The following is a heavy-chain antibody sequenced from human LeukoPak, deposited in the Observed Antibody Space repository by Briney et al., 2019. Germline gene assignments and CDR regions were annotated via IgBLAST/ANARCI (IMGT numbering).Heavy chain of an antibody. CDR1: GYSYTSYD. D-gene: IGHD6-25*01. V-gene: IGHV1-8*01. J-gene: IGHJ3*02. Sequence: ASVKVSCKASGYSYTSYDVNWVRQAPGQGLKWMGWFNPKSGNAGYAQKFQGRVTMTRNITMTTAYMELNSLTSEDTAVYYCARGVGSAINKEAFDIWGQGTVVTVSS. CDR2: FNPKSGNA. CDR3: ARGVGSAINKEAFDI.